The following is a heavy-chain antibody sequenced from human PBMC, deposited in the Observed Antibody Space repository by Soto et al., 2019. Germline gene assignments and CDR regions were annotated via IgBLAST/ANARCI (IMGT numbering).Heavy chain of an antibody. CDR2: ISDYNGNT. CDR1: GYTFGTYT. V-gene: IGHV1-18*04. J-gene: IGHJ5*02. D-gene: IGHD2-2*01. Sequence: QVQLVQSGAEVKKPGASVKVSCKASGYTFGTYTISWVRQAPGQGLEWLGWISDYNGNTNYAQNLQGRVIMTADTATSTAYMELRSLRSDDTAVYYCARASPEGFVGGPAPMSVWFDPWGQGTLVTVSS. CDR3: ARASPEGFVGGPAPMSVWFDP.